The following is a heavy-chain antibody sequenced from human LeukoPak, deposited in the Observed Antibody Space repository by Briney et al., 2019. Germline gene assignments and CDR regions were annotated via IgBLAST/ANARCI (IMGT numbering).Heavy chain of an antibody. CDR2: TYYRSRWNT. CDR1: GDTVSSTTSA. CDR3: VRVNVPDRSHYYGLDV. Sequence: SSQTLSLTCAISGDTVSSTTSAWYWIRQSPSRGLEWLGRTYYRSRWNTDYTLSVKSRITINADTSRNQLSLQLNSMTPEDAAVYYCVRVNVPDRSHYYGLDVWGQGTTVIVSS. D-gene: IGHD2-2*01. J-gene: IGHJ6*02. V-gene: IGHV6-1*01.